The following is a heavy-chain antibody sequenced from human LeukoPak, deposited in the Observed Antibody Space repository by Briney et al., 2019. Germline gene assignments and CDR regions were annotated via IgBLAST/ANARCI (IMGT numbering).Heavy chain of an antibody. CDR1: GGSISSASHY. CDR2: IDTSGST. V-gene: IGHV4-61*02. Sequence: SETLSLTCTVSGGSISSASHYWSWIRQPAGKGLEWIGRIDTSGSTYYNPSLKSRVTISVDTSKNQFSLKLSSVTAADTAVYYCARGKAVTDAWGQGTLVTVSS. D-gene: IGHD6-19*01. J-gene: IGHJ5*02. CDR3: ARGKAVTDA.